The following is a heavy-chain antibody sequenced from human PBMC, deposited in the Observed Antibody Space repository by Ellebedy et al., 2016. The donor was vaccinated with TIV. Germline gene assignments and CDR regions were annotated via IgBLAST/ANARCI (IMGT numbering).Heavy chain of an antibody. J-gene: IGHJ6*02. CDR2: ITSSTI. D-gene: IGHD3-9*01. CDR3: ARDRVGRYFDWAETHYGMDV. CDR1: GFIFSNAW. Sequence: GESLKISCAASGFIFSNAWVNWVRQAPGKGLEWISYITSSTIYYADSVKGRFTISRDNAKNSLYLQMNSLRDEDTALYYCARDRVGRYFDWAETHYGMDVWGQGTTVTVSS. V-gene: IGHV3-48*02.